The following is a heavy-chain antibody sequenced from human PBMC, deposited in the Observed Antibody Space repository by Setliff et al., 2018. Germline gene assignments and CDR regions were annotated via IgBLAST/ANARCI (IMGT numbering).Heavy chain of an antibody. D-gene: IGHD3-3*01. V-gene: IGHV4-59*02. CDR2: IHYSENT. CDR3: ARDFSTPHFGVARGSYYYYYMDV. CDR1: GGFVSSYY. Sequence: SETLSLTCTISGGFVSSYYWSWIRQPPGQGLEWIASIHYSENTYYNPSLKTRVTISVDTSKNQFSLKLSSVTAADTAVYYCARDFSTPHFGVARGSYYYYYMDVWGKGTTVTVSS. J-gene: IGHJ6*03.